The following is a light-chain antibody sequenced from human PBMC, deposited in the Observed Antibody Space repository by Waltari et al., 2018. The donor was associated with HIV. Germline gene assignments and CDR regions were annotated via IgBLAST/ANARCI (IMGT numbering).Light chain of an antibody. CDR3: QQYNNWIT. CDR2: GAS. CDR1: QSVSSN. V-gene: IGKV3-15*01. Sequence: EIVMTQSPATLSVSPGERATLSCRASQSVSSNLAWYQQKPGQVSRLLIYGASTRATGIPARFSGSGSGTEFTLTISSLQSEDFAVYYCQQYNNWITFGQGTRLEIK. J-gene: IGKJ5*01.